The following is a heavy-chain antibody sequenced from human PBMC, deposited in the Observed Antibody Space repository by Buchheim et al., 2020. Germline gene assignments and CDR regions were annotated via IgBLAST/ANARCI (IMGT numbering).Heavy chain of an antibody. CDR1: GFTFSSYA. J-gene: IGHJ4*02. Sequence: QVQLVESGGGVVQPGRSLRLSCAASGFTFSSYAMHWVRQAPGKGLEWVAVISYDGSNKYYADSVKGRFTISRDNSKNTLDLQMNSLRAEDTAVYYCARGLLQWELSYWGQGTL. CDR3: ARGLLQWELSY. D-gene: IGHD1-26*01. CDR2: ISYDGSNK. V-gene: IGHV3-30-3*01.